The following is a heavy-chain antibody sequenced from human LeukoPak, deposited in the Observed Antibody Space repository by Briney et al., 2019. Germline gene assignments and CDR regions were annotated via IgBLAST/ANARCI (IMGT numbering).Heavy chain of an antibody. CDR1: GFTFSSYW. Sequence: PGGSLRLSCAASGFTFSSYWMHWVRQAPGRGLEWVAVISYDGSNKYYADSVKGRFTISRDNSKNTLYLQMNSLRAEDTAVYYCAKDRWYTAMGLFDYWGQGTLVTVSS. D-gene: IGHD5-18*01. V-gene: IGHV3-30*18. CDR2: ISYDGSNK. CDR3: AKDRWYTAMGLFDY. J-gene: IGHJ4*02.